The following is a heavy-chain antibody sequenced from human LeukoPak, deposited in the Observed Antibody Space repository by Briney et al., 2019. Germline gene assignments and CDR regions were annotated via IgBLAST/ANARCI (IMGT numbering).Heavy chain of an antibody. CDR3: ARERPTGYYYDSSGYYVDAFDI. V-gene: IGHV4-4*07. CDR2: IYTSGST. D-gene: IGHD3-22*01. J-gene: IGHJ3*02. Sequence: PSETLSLTCTVSGGSISSYYWSWIRQPAGKGLEWIGRIYTSGSTNYNPSLKGRVTMSVDTSKNQFSLKLSSVTAADTAVYYCARERPTGYYYDSSGYYVDAFDIWGQGTMVTVSS. CDR1: GGSISSYY.